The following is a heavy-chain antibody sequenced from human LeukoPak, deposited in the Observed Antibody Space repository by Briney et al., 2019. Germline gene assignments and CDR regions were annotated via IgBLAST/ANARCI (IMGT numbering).Heavy chain of an antibody. CDR1: GYTFTSYD. CDR3: ARGRGSSSEFDY. D-gene: IGHD6-6*01. CDR2: MNPNSGNT. V-gene: IGHV1-8*01. J-gene: IGHJ4*02. Sequence: ASVKVSCKASGYTFTSYDINWVRQATGQGPEWMGWMNPNSGNTGYAQKFQGRVTITRNTSISTAYMELSSLRSEDTAVYYCARGRGSSSEFDYWGQGTLVTVSS.